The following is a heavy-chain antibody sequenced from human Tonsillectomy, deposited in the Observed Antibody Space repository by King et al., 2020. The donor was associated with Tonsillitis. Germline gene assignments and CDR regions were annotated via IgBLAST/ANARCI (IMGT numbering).Heavy chain of an antibody. J-gene: IGHJ4*02. D-gene: IGHD2/OR15-2a*01. V-gene: IGHV3-23*04. Sequence: VQLVESGGGLVQPGGSLRLSCGASGFTFSSYAMSWVRQAPGKGLEWVSVISGSGGSTYYADSVKGRFTTSRDNSKNTLYLQMNSLRAEDTAVYFCAKEGGSTYEPLLFHRPSNYWGQGTLVTVSS. CDR3: AKEGGSTYEPLLFHRPSNY. CDR2: ISGSGGST. CDR1: GFTFSSYA.